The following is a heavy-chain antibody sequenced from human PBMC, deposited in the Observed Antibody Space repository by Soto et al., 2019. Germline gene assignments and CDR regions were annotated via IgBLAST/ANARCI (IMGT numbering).Heavy chain of an antibody. J-gene: IGHJ4*02. V-gene: IGHV3-33*01. CDR1: GCAFGSYG. CDR3: ARTNSSGFYFDY. D-gene: IGHD6-19*01. CDR2: IWYDGSNK. Sequence: QVQLVESGGGVVQPGRSRRLSCAASGCAFGSYGMHWVRQAPGKGLEWVAVIWYDGSNKYYADSVKGRFTISRDNSKNTLYLQMNSLRAEDTAVYYCARTNSSGFYFDYWGQGTLVTVSS.